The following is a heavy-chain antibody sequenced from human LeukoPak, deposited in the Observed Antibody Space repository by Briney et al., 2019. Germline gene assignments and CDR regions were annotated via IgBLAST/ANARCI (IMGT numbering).Heavy chain of an antibody. J-gene: IGHJ4*02. Sequence: NSSETLSLTCTVSGGSISSSSYYWGWIRQPPGKGLEWIGSIYYSGSTYYNPSLKSRVTISVDTSKNQFSLKLSSVTAADTAVYYCARGLRYWGQGTLVTVSS. CDR2: IYYSGST. CDR3: ARGLRY. V-gene: IGHV4-39*07. CDR1: GGSISSSSYY.